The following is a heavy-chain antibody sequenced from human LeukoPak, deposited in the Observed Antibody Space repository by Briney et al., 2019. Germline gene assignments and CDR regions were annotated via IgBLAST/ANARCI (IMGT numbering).Heavy chain of an antibody. Sequence: SETLSLTCTVSGGSISSGGYYWSWIRQHPGKGLEWIGYIYYSGSTYYNPSLKSRVTISVDTSKNQFSLKLSSVTAADTAVYYCARGRDGYNYFDYWGQGTLVTVSS. CDR3: ARGRDGYNYFDY. J-gene: IGHJ4*02. CDR1: GGSISSGGYY. V-gene: IGHV4-31*03. CDR2: IYYSGST. D-gene: IGHD5-24*01.